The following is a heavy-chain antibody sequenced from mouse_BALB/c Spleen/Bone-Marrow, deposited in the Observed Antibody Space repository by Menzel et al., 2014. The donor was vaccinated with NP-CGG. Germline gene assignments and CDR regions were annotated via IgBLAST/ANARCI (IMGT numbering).Heavy chain of an antibody. CDR3: ARPLYDGYYVAY. J-gene: IGHJ3*01. D-gene: IGHD2-3*01. CDR1: GFTFSDYY. CDR2: ISNGGGST. Sequence: EVMLVESGGGLVQPGGSLKLSCATSGFTFSDYYMYWVRQTPEKRLEWVAYISNGGGSTYYPDTVKGRFTISRGNAKNTLYLQMSRLKSEDTAMYYCARPLYDGYYVAYWGQGTLVTVSA. V-gene: IGHV5-12*02.